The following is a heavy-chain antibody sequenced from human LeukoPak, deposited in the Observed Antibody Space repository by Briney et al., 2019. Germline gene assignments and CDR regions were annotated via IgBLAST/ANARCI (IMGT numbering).Heavy chain of an antibody. D-gene: IGHD2-15*01. CDR3: VVGGSPGY. V-gene: IGHV3-74*01. J-gene: IGHJ4*02. CDR1: GFILNFNRYW. Sequence: GGSLRLSCEASGFILNFNRYWMHWVRQAPRKGLVWVSRISTDGYTTDYADFVQGRFTASRDNTKNTWSLEMNSLRAEDTAVYYCVVGGSPGYWGQGTLVTVSS. CDR2: ISTDGYTT.